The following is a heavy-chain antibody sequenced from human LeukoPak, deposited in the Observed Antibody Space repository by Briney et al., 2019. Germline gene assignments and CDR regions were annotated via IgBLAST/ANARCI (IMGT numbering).Heavy chain of an antibody. CDR1: GGSISSSSYD. D-gene: IGHD2-15*01. CDR2: IYYSGST. Sequence: SETLSLTCTVSGGSISSSSYDWGWIRQPPGKGLEWIGSIYYSGSTYYNPSLKSRVTISVDTSKNQFSLKLNSVTAADTAVYYCARDIAGVFDYWGQGTLVTVSS. J-gene: IGHJ4*02. V-gene: IGHV4-39*07. CDR3: ARDIAGVFDY.